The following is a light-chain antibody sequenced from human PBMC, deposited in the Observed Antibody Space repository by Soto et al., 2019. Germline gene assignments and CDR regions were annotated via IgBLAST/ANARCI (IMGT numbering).Light chain of an antibody. J-gene: IGKJ1*01. V-gene: IGKV3-20*01. CDR3: QQFCRSPPSWT. CDR1: QSVSSNY. CDR2: GAS. Sequence: ETVLTQSPGTLSLSPGERATLSCRASQSVSSNYLAWYQQKPGQAPRLLIYGASTRATGIPDRFSGSGSGTDFTLAISRLEPEDFAVYFCQQFCRSPPSWTLGQGTKVEIK.